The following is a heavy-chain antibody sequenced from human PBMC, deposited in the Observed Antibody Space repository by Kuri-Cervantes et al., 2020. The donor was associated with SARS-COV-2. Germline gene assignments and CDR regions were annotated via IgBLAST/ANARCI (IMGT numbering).Heavy chain of an antibody. D-gene: IGHD2-15*01. J-gene: IGHJ4*02. CDR2: ISAYNGNT. CDR3: ARVYCSGGSCYSLDY. CDR1: GGTFSSYA. Sequence: ASVKVSCKASGGTFSSYAISWVRQAPGQGLEWMGWISAYNGNTNYAQKLQGRVTMTTDTSTSTAYMELRSLRSDDTAVYYCARVYCSGGSCYSLDYWGQGTLVTVSS. V-gene: IGHV1-18*01.